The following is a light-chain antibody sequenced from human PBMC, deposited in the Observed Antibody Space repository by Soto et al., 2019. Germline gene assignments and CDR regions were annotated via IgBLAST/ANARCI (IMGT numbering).Light chain of an antibody. CDR1: SSDIGDSNY. CDR3: SSFRSSSNSHV. V-gene: IGLV2-14*03. Sequence: QSALTQPASVSGSPGQSITISCTGTSSDIGDSNYVSWYQQHPGKAPKLVIYDVSNRPSGVSNRFSGSKSANTASLTISGLQAEDEADYYCSSFRSSSNSHVFGPVTKVTV. CDR2: DVS. J-gene: IGLJ1*01.